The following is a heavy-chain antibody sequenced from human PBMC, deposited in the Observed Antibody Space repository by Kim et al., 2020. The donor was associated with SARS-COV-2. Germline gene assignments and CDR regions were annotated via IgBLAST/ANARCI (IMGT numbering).Heavy chain of an antibody. Sequence: GGSLRLSCAASGFTFSSYWTHWVRQAPGKGLVWVSRIDSDGSSTYYADSLKGRFTISRDNAKNTLYLQMNSLRAEDTAVYYCARGRAGYADYWGQGTLVTVSS. V-gene: IGHV3-74*01. CDR1: GFTFSSYW. CDR2: IDSDGSST. D-gene: IGHD5-12*01. CDR3: ARGRAGYADY. J-gene: IGHJ4*02.